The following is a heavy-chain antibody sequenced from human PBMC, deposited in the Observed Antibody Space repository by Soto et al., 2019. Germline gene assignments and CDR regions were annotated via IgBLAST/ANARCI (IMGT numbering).Heavy chain of an antibody. CDR3: AKGGDCSNDVHYANFDP. CDR2: ISGSGGST. V-gene: IGHV3-23*01. Sequence: EVQVLESGGGLVQPGGSLRLSCAASGFTFTSYAMTWVRQAPGKGLEWVSTISGSGGSTYYADSVKGRFTISRDNSKNTLYLQMNSLRAEDTAVYYCAKGGDCSNDVHYANFDPWGQGTLVTVSS. CDR1: GFTFTSYA. J-gene: IGHJ5*02. D-gene: IGHD2-21*01.